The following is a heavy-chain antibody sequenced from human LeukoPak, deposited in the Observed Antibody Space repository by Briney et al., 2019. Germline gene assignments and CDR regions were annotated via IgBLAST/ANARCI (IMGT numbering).Heavy chain of an antibody. J-gene: IGHJ4*02. D-gene: IGHD3-22*01. CDR2: ISAYNGNT. V-gene: IGHV1-18*01. CDR1: GYTFTSYC. CDR3: ARIRVGGYAYYFDY. Sequence: ASVKVSCKASGYTFTSYCISWVRQAPGQGLEWMGGISAYNGNTNYAQKLQGRVNMTTDKSTSTAYMELRSLRSDDTAVYYCARIRVGGYAYYFDYWGQGTLVTVSS.